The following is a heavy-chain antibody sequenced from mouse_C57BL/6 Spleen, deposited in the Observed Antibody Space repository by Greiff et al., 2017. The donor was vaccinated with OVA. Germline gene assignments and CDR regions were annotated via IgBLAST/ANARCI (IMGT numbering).Heavy chain of an antibody. CDR2: IDPENGDT. V-gene: IGHV14-4*01. CDR1: GFNIKDDY. CDR3: TTAVVATRGYFDV. Sequence: VQLQQSGAELVRPGASVKLSCTASGFNIKDDYMHWVKQRPEQGLEWIGWIDPENGDTEYASKLQGKATITADTSSNTAYLQLSSLTSEDTAVYYCTTAVVATRGYFDVWGTGTTVTVSS. D-gene: IGHD1-1*01. J-gene: IGHJ1*03.